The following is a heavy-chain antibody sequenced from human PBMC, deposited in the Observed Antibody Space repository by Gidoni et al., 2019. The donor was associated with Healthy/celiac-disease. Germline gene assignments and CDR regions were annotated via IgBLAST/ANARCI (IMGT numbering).Heavy chain of an antibody. Sequence: QVQLVESGGGVVQPGRSLRLSCAASGFTFSSYAMHWVRQAPGKGLEWVAVISYDGSNKYYADSVKGRFTISRDNSKNTLYLQMNSLRAEDTAVYYCARASITWFGGGESYYFDYWGQGTLVTVSS. V-gene: IGHV3-30*04. CDR2: ISYDGSNK. CDR1: GFTFSSYA. D-gene: IGHD3-10*01. J-gene: IGHJ4*02. CDR3: ARASITWFGGGESYYFDY.